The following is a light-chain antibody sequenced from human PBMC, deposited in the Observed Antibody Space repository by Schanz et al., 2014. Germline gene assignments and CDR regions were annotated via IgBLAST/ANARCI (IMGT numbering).Light chain of an antibody. J-gene: IGLJ3*02. V-gene: IGLV2-14*01. CDR1: SSDVGGYDY. CDR2: EDT. CDR3: SSYTSSSTQV. Sequence: QSALAQPASVSGSPGQSVTISCTGTSSDVGGYDYVSWYQQHPGKAPKLMIYEDTKRPSGVPDRFSGSKSGNTASLTVSGLQAEDEADYYCSSYTSSSTQVFGGGTKLTVL.